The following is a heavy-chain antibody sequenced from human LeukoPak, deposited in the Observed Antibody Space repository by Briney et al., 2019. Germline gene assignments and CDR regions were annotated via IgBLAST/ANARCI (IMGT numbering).Heavy chain of an antibody. J-gene: IGHJ4*02. D-gene: IGHD1-26*01. CDR1: GFTFSSYG. CDR2: ISYDGSNK. Sequence: GGSLRLSCAASGFTFSSYGMHWVRQAPGKGLEWVAVISYDGSNKYYADSVKGRFTISRDNSKNTLYLQMNSLRAEDTAVYYCAKDSGSYDTFDYWGQRTLVTVSS. V-gene: IGHV3-30*18. CDR3: AKDSGSYDTFDY.